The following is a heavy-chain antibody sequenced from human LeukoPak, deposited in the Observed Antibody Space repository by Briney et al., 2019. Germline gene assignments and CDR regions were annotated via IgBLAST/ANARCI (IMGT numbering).Heavy chain of an antibody. V-gene: IGHV3-7*05. D-gene: IGHD3-3*01. CDR1: GFSFSSSW. CDR2: IKQDGSEK. J-gene: IGHJ5*02. CDR3: ARDMRITIFGVVRSNNWFDP. Sequence: PGGSLRLSCAASGFSFSSSWMHWVRQAPGKGLEWVANIKQDGSEKYYVDSVKGRFTISRDNAKNSLYLQMNSLRAEDTAVYYCARDMRITIFGVVRSNNWFDPWGQGTLVTVSS.